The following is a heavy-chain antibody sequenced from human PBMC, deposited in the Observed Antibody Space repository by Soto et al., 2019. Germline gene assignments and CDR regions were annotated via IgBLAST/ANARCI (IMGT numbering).Heavy chain of an antibody. Sequence: GDSLKISFKGSGYSFSSHWIGLVLHRPVKGLEWMGIIYPGDSNIRYSPSFEGQIDMSADRSINTAYLRLSSLKASDTATYYCARHLDEYSSASGFDYWGQGTLVTVSS. CDR3: ARHLDEYSSASGFDY. CDR1: GYSFSSHW. D-gene: IGHD6-6*01. CDR2: IYPGDSNI. J-gene: IGHJ4*02. V-gene: IGHV5-51*01.